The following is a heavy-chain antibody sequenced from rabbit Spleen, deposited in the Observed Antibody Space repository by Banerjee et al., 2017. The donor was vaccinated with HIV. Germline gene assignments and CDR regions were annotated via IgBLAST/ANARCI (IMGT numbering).Heavy chain of an antibody. CDR2: IDVGSSGFT. J-gene: IGHJ6*01. D-gene: IGHD8-1*01. V-gene: IGHV1S40*01. CDR3: ARDTASSFSSYGMDL. CDR1: GVSFSGDSY. Sequence: QSLAESGGDLVKPGASLTLTCIASGVSFSGDSYMCWVRQAPGKGLEWVVCIDVGSSGFTYFASWAKGRFTISKTSSTTVTLQMTSLTAADTATYFCARDTASSFSSYGMDLWGPGTLVTVS.